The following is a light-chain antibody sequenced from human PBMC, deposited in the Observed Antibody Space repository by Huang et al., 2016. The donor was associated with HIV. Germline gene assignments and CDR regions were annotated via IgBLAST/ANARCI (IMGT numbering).Light chain of an antibody. V-gene: IGKV3-15*01. Sequence: EIVMTQSPVTLSVSPGERATLSCRASQSVSSNLAWYQHKPGQAPRLLMYGAFTRATGVPARFSGSESGTEFTLTSSNLQSEDFAVYYCQQYNNWPLTFGGGTKVEIK. J-gene: IGKJ4*01. CDR1: QSVSSN. CDR2: GAF. CDR3: QQYNNWPLT.